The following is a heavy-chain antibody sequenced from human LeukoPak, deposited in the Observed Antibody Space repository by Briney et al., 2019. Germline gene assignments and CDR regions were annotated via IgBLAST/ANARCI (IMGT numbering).Heavy chain of an antibody. J-gene: IGHJ4*02. V-gene: IGHV4-38-2*02. CDR2: IYYSGST. D-gene: IGHD6-13*01. Sequence: GSLRLSCAASGFTFSDYYMSWIRQPPGKGLEWIGSIYYSGSTYYNPSLKSRVTISVDTSKNQFSLKLNSVTPEDTAVYYCAREGGQQLVRSTFFDYWGQGTLVTVSS. CDR3: AREGGQQLVRSTFFDY. CDR1: GFTFSDYY.